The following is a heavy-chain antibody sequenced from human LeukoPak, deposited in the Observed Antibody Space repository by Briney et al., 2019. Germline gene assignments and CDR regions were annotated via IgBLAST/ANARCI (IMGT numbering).Heavy chain of an antibody. J-gene: IGHJ4*02. CDR2: IRYDGSNK. CDR1: GFTFSCYG. Sequence: GGSLRLSCAASGFTFSCYGMHWVRQAPGKGLEWVAFIRYDGSNKYYADSVKGRFTISRDNSKNTLYLQMSSLRAEDTAVYYCAKERDTAMVTIDYWGQGTLVTVSS. V-gene: IGHV3-30*02. CDR3: AKERDTAMVTIDY. D-gene: IGHD5-18*01.